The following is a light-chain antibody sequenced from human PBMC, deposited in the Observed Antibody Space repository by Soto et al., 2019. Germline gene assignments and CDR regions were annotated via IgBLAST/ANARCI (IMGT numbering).Light chain of an antibody. V-gene: IGLV1-40*01. CDR3: SSYAGSNNFYV. CDR2: ANS. CDR1: TSNIGAGYD. J-gene: IGLJ1*01. Sequence: QSVLTQPPSVSGAPGQRVTISCTGSTSNIGAGYDVHWYQQLPGTAPKLLIYANSNRPSGVPDRFSGSKSGTSASLAITGLQAEDEADYYCSSYAGSNNFYVFGTGTKVTVL.